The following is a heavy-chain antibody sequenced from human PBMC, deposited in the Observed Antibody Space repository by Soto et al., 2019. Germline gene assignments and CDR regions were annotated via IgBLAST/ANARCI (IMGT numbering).Heavy chain of an antibody. CDR2: IYYSGST. V-gene: IGHV4-39*01. Sequence: QLQLQESGPGLVKPSETLSLTCTVSGGSISSSSYYWGWLRQPPGKGLEWIGSIYYSGSTYYNPSLKSRVTISVDTSKNQFAMTLSSVTAADTAVYYCAGGDLDYWGQGTLVTVSS. CDR1: GGSISSSSYY. CDR3: AGGDLDY. D-gene: IGHD4-17*01. J-gene: IGHJ4*02.